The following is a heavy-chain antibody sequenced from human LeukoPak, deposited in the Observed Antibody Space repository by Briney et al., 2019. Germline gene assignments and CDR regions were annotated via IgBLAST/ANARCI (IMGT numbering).Heavy chain of an antibody. CDR1: GGSISSYY. Sequence: SETLSLTCTVSGGSISSYYWNWIRQPPGKGLEWIGYIYNSGSTKYNPSLKSRVTISGDTSKNQFSLKLSSVTAADTAVYYCARDRGCTNGVCYRDFDYWGQGTLVTVSS. D-gene: IGHD2-8*01. V-gene: IGHV4-59*01. J-gene: IGHJ4*02. CDR2: IYNSGST. CDR3: ARDRGCTNGVCYRDFDY.